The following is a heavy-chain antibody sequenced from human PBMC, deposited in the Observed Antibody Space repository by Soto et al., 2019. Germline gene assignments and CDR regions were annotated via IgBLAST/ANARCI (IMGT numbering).Heavy chain of an antibody. CDR3: ARGSAYYYYYGMDV. CDR2: IYHSGST. Sequence: SETLSLTCAVSGYSISSGYYWGWIRQPPGKGLEWIGSIYHSGSTYYNPSLKSRVTISVDTSKNQFSLKLSSVTAADTAVYYCARGSAYYYYYGMDVWGQGTTVTVYS. V-gene: IGHV4-38-2*01. CDR1: GYSISSGYY. D-gene: IGHD6-25*01. J-gene: IGHJ6*02.